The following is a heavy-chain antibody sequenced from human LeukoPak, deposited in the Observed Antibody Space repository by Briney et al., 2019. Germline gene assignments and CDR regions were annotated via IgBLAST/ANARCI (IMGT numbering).Heavy chain of an antibody. Sequence: GGSLRLSCAASGFTFSTYAMSWVRQAPGKGLEWVSAISGSGGSTYYADSVKGRFTIPRDNSKNTLYLQMNSLRAEDTALYYCAKDLPRTYYDSSGYSFDHWGQGTLVTVSS. CDR1: GFTFSTYA. D-gene: IGHD3-22*01. J-gene: IGHJ4*02. CDR3: AKDLPRTYYDSSGYSFDH. V-gene: IGHV3-23*01. CDR2: ISGSGGST.